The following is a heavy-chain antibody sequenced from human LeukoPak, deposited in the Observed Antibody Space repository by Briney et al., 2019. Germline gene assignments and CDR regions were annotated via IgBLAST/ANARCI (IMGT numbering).Heavy chain of an antibody. Sequence: SETLSLTCAVYGASLTDYYWSWIRQPPGKGLEWIGEIDHIGVTKYNPSIKGRVTISRDTSKNQFSLDLTSVTAADTAVYYCATASQLGSYNWFDPWGQGTLVTVSS. V-gene: IGHV4-34*01. D-gene: IGHD1-1*01. CDR3: ATASQLGSYNWFDP. CDR2: IDHIGVT. CDR1: GASLTDYY. J-gene: IGHJ5*02.